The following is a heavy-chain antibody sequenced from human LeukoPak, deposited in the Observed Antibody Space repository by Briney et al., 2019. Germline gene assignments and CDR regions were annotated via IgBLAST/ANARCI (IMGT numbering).Heavy chain of an antibody. CDR1: GYTFTSYA. CDR3: ARYNLLNRNYYDSSGSHGGLDY. Sequence: GASVKVSCKASGYTFTSYAMHWVRQAPGQRLEWMGWSNAGNGNTKYSQEFQGRVTITRDTSASTAYVELSSLRSEDMAVYYCARYNLLNRNYYDSSGSHGGLDYWGQGTLVTVSS. J-gene: IGHJ4*02. CDR2: SNAGNGNT. V-gene: IGHV1-3*02. D-gene: IGHD3-22*01.